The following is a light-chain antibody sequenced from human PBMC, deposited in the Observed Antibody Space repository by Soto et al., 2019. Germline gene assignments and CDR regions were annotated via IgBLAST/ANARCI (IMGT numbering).Light chain of an antibody. Sequence: QSVLTQPPSASGTPGQRVTISCSGSSSNIGTNYVYWYQQLPGTAPKLLIYRNIQRPSGVPDRFSGSKSGTSASLAISGLRSEDEADYYCAAWDDSLSGLVFGGGTQRTVL. CDR3: AAWDDSLSGLV. CDR2: RNI. V-gene: IGLV1-47*01. CDR1: SSNIGTNY. J-gene: IGLJ2*01.